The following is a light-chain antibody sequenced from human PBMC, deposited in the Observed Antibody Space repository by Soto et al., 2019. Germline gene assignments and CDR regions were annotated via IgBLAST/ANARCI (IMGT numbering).Light chain of an antibody. CDR1: QGISSY. V-gene: IGKV1-9*01. CDR2: ATS. Sequence: IQLTQSPSSLSASVGDRVTLTCRASQGISSYFAWYQQKPGEVPKFLIYATSTLQSGVPSRFSGSGSGTEFTLTINSLQSEDFAVYYCQQYNAGPPWTFGQGTKVDIK. CDR3: QQYNAGPPWT. J-gene: IGKJ1*01.